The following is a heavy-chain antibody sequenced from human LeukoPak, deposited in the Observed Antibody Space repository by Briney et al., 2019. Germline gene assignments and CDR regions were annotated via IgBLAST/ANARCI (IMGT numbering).Heavy chain of an antibody. CDR3: ARDRGRTAMVRGVINWFDP. J-gene: IGHJ5*02. CDR1: GYLFVSYY. CDR2: INPNSGGT. Sequence: ASVKVSCKASGYLFVSYYMHWVRQAPGQGLEWMGWINPNSGGTNYAQKFQGRVTMTRDTSISTAYMELSRLRSDDTAVYYCARDRGRTAMVRGVINWFDPWGQGTLVTVSS. D-gene: IGHD3-10*01. V-gene: IGHV1-2*02.